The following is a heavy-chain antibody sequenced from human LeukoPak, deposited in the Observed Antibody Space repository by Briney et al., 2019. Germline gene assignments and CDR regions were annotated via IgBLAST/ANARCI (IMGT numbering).Heavy chain of an antibody. J-gene: IGHJ3*02. CDR2: IYYSGST. Sequence: SETLSLTCTVSGGSISSYYWSWIRQPPGKGLEWIGYIYYSGSTNYNPSLKSRVTISVDTSKNQFSLKLSSVTAADTAVYYCARAGITIFGVVVYAFDIWGQGTMVTVSS. CDR1: GGSISSYY. CDR3: ARAGITIFGVVVYAFDI. D-gene: IGHD3-3*01. V-gene: IGHV4-59*01.